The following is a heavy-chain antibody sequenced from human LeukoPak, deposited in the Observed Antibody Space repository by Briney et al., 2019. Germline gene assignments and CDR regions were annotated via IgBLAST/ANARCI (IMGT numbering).Heavy chain of an antibody. CDR1: GFTFSDYW. CDR3: ARDGTAAGLYFDM. J-gene: IGHJ4*01. V-gene: IGHV3-7*01. D-gene: IGHD6-13*01. CDR2: INQNGGEK. Sequence: PGGSLRLSCAVSGFTFSDYWMNWVRQAPGKGLEGVASINQNGGEKSYVDSVKGRFNISRDNHRNSLYLQMSSLRDEDTAVYYCARDGTAAGLYFDMWGQGTLVTVSS.